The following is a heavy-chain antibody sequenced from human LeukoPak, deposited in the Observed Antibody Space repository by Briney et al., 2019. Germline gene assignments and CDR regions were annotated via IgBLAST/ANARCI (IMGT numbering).Heavy chain of an antibody. CDR3: ARVTRITMIVVVILDAFDI. CDR2: ISAYNGNT. V-gene: IGHV1-18*01. Sequence: ASVKVSCKASGYTFTIYGISWVRQAPGQGLEWMGWISAYNGNTNYAQKLQGRVTMTTDTSTSTAYMELRSLRSDDTAVYYCARVTRITMIVVVILDAFDIWGQGTMATVSS. J-gene: IGHJ3*02. CDR1: GYTFTIYG. D-gene: IGHD3-22*01.